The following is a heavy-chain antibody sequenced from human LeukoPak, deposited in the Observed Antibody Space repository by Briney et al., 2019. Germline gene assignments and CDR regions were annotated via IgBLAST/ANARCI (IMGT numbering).Heavy chain of an antibody. J-gene: IGHJ3*02. V-gene: IGHV1-18*01. CDR1: GYTFTSYG. D-gene: IGHD2-2*01. CDR2: ISAYNGNT. CDR3: ARGVVPAAIGGRNTAAFDI. Sequence: GASVNVSCKASGYTFTSYGISWVRQAPGQGLEWMGWISAYNGNTNYAQKLQGRVTMTTDTSTSTAYMELRSLRSDDTAVYYCARGVVPAAIGGRNTAAFDIWGQGTMVTVSS.